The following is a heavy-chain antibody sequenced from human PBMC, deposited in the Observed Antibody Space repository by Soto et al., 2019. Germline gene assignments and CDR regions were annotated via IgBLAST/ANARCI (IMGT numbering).Heavy chain of an antibody. V-gene: IGHV3-30-3*01. CDR1: GFTFSNYA. D-gene: IGHD5-18*01. CDR3: ARGPIGDAAMVTNYFDY. CDR2: LSFDGNNI. J-gene: IGHJ4*02. Sequence: GGSLSLSCAASGFTFSNYAIHWVRQAPGKGLEWVAVLSFDGNNIHYADSVKGRFTVSRDNSKNTLFLQMNSLRPEDTALYYCARGPIGDAAMVTNYFDYWGQGTRVTVSS.